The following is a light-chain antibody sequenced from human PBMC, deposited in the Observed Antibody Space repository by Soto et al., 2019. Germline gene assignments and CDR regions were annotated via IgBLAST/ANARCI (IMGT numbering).Light chain of an antibody. V-gene: IGLV2-14*03. Sequence: QSALTQPASVSGSPGQSVTISCTGTSSDVGGYNYVSWYQQHPGKAPKLIIYDVSNRPSGVSNRSAGSKSGNTASLTTSGLQADDEADYYCSSYTSSSTLVFGGGTKLTVL. CDR3: SSYTSSSTLV. CDR1: SSDVGGYNY. CDR2: DVS. J-gene: IGLJ2*01.